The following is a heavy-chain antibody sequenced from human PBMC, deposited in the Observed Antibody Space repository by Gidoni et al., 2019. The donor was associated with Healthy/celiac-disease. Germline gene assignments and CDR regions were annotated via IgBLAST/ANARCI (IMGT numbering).Heavy chain of an antibody. CDR1: GGTFSSYA. Sequence: QVQLVQSGSEVKKPGSSVKVSCKASGGTFSSYAISWVRQAPGQGLEWLGGIIPIFGTANYAQKFQGRVTITADESTSTAYMELSSLRSEDTAVYYCARAVWSRGHYFDYWGQGTLVTVSS. J-gene: IGHJ4*02. CDR2: IIPIFGTA. CDR3: ARAVWSRGHYFDY. D-gene: IGHD3-10*01. V-gene: IGHV1-69*01.